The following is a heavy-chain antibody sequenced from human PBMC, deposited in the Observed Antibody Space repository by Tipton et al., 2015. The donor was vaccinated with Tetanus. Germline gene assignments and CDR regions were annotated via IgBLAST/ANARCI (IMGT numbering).Heavy chain of an antibody. CDR3: ARGMAEASNCGGDCYSDY. D-gene: IGHD2-21*02. V-gene: IGHV3-9*01. J-gene: IGHJ4*02. CDR2: ILWNSARI. Sequence: SLRLSCAASGFTFDEHAMHWVRQAPGKGLEWVSGILWNSARIGYADSVKGRFTISIDNAKNSLYLQMISLRAEDTAVYSCARGMAEASNCGGDCYSDYWGQGTLVTVSS. CDR1: GFTFDEHA.